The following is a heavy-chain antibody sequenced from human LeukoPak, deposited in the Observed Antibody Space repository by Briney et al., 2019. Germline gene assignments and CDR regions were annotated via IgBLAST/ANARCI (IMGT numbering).Heavy chain of an antibody. CDR3: ARLNDFWSGYLKYYFDY. CDR2: TYPRDSET. V-gene: IGHV5-51*01. Sequence: GESLKISCKGSGYSFTSYWIAWVRQMPGKGLEWMGITYPRDSETRYSPSFQGQVTISADKSISTAYLQWSSLKASDTAMYYCARLNDFWSGYLKYYFDYWGLGTLVTVSS. D-gene: IGHD3-3*01. CDR1: GYSFTSYW. J-gene: IGHJ4*02.